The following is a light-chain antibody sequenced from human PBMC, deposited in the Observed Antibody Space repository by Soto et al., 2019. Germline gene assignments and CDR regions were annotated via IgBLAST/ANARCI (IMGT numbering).Light chain of an antibody. CDR3: LQAFIYPRT. V-gene: IGKV1-6*02. CDR1: HDIRTD. CDR2: AAS. Sequence: AIQMTQSPSSLAASVGDSVTITCRASHDIRTDLAWYQQKPGKAPRLLIYAASSLHSGVPSRFGGSGSGTDFTLTISSLQPEDFATYYCLQAFIYPRTFGQGTKVEI. J-gene: IGKJ1*01.